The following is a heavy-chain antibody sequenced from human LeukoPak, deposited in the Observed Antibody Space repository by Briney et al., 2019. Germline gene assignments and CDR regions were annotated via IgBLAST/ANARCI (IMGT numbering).Heavy chain of an antibody. CDR1: GGTFSSYA. J-gene: IGHJ4*03. Sequence: SVRVSCKASGGTFSSYAISWVRQAPGQGLEWMGRIIPILGIANYAQKFQGRVTITADKSTSTAYMELSSLRSEDTAVYYCARVNGFSSLSYGLDYWGQGTLVTVSS. V-gene: IGHV1-69*04. CDR3: ARVNGFSSLSYGLDY. D-gene: IGHD6-6*01. CDR2: IIPILGIA.